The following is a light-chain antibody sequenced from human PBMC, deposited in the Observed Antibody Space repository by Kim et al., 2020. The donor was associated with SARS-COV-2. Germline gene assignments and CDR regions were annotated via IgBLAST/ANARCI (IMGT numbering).Light chain of an antibody. J-gene: IGKJ1*01. CDR1: QSVSSN. CDR2: VAS. V-gene: IGKV3-15*01. Sequence: CPGERAILSCRASQSVSSNLAWYQQKPGQAPRLIIYVASTRATGVPARFSGSGSGTEFTLTISSLQSEDFAVYYCQQYDTWPPWTFGQGTKVDIK. CDR3: QQYDTWPPWT.